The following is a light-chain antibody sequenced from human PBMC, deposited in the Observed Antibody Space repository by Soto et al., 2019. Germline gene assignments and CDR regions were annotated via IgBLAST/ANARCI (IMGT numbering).Light chain of an antibody. V-gene: IGLV2-14*01. CDR2: EVS. Sequence: QSVLTQPASVSGSPGQSITISCTGTSSDVGGYKYVSWYQQHPGKAPKLMIYEVSTRPSGVSYRFSASKSGNTASLTISGLQVEDEADYYCSSYTSSSTRVVFGGGTQLTVL. CDR1: SSDVGGYKY. J-gene: IGLJ2*01. CDR3: SSYTSSSTRVV.